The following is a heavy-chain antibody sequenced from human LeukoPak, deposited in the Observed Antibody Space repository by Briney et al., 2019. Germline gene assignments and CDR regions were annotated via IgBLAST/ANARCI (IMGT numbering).Heavy chain of an antibody. D-gene: IGHD2-2*02. Sequence: GRSLRLSCAASGFTFDDYAIHWVRQAPGKGLEWVSGISWNSGSIGYADSVKGRFTISRDNAKNSLYLQMNSLRAEDTALYYCAKDIDCSSTSCYTGFDYWGQGTLVTVSS. CDR2: ISWNSGSI. V-gene: IGHV3-9*01. J-gene: IGHJ4*02. CDR1: GFTFDDYA. CDR3: AKDIDCSSTSCYTGFDY.